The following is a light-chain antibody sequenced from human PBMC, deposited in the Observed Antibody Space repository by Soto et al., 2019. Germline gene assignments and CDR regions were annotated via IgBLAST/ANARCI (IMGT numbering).Light chain of an antibody. CDR2: KAS. CDR3: HQYKTYWT. Sequence: DIQMTQSPSTLSASVGDRVTITCRASQSASSWLAWYQQKPGKAPKLLIYKASSLHSGVPSRFSGSGSGTEFTLTISSLQPDDFATYYCHQYKTYWTFGHGTKVEMK. CDR1: QSASSW. V-gene: IGKV1-5*03. J-gene: IGKJ1*01.